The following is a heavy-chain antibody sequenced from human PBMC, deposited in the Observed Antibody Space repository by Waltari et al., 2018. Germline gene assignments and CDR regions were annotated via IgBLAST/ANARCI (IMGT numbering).Heavy chain of an antibody. CDR1: GFPFSRYG. CDR2: ISYDGGNK. V-gene: IGHV3-30*18. Sequence: QVQLVESGGDVVQPGKSLRLPCAASGFPFSRYGMHWVRQAPGKGLEWVAVISYDGGNKYNADSVRGRFTISRDNSKNTLYLQMNSLRAEDTAVYYCAKDEGENYGDYFDYCGQGTLVTVSS. D-gene: IGHD4-17*01. CDR3: AKDEGENYGDYFDY. J-gene: IGHJ4*02.